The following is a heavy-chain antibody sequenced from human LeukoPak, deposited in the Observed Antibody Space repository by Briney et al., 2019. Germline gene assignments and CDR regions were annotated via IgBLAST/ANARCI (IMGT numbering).Heavy chain of an antibody. Sequence: GESLKISCKASGYTFNKNYIAWVRQVSGKGLEWMGIIYPGDSDTRYSPSFQDHVTISADESISTAFLQWSSVEATDSAMYYCVRGNQKYGDYVRDWGQGTLVTISS. CDR1: GYTFNKNY. CDR3: VRGNQKYGDYVRD. D-gene: IGHD4-17*01. CDR2: IYPGDSDT. J-gene: IGHJ4*02. V-gene: IGHV5-51*01.